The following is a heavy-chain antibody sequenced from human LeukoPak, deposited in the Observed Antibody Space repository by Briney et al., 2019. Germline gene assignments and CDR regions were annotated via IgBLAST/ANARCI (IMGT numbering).Heavy chain of an antibody. V-gene: IGHV1-18*01. CDR2: ISAYNGNT. D-gene: IGHD2-2*01. Sequence: ASVKVSCKASGYTFTSYGISWVRQAPGQGLEWMGWISAYNGNTNYAQKLQGRVTMTTDTSTSTASMELRSLRSDDTAVYYCARDILVVPAAHDAFDIWGQGTMVTVSS. J-gene: IGHJ3*02. CDR3: ARDILVVPAAHDAFDI. CDR1: GYTFTSYG.